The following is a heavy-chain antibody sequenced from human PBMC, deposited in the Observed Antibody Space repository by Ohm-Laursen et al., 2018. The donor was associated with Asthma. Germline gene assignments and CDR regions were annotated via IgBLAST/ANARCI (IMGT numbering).Heavy chain of an antibody. D-gene: IGHD3-22*01. CDR3: ASSSGYYIY. CDR2: ISDDGSKI. Sequence: SLRLSCAASGFTFRSYGMHWVRQVPGKGLEWVAVISDDGSKIQYVDSVKGRFTISRDNAKNSLYLQMNSLRDEDTAVYHCASSSGYYIYWGQGTLVTVSS. CDR1: GFTFRSYG. V-gene: IGHV3-30*03. J-gene: IGHJ4*02.